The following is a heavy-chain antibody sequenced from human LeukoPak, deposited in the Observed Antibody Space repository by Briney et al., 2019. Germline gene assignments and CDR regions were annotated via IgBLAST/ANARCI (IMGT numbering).Heavy chain of an antibody. Sequence: ASVKVSCKASGYTFTSYGTSWVRQAPGQGLEWMGWISAYNGNTNYAQKLQGRVTMTTDTSTSTAYMELRSLRSDDTAVYYCARDSGYYGSGSLHNWFDPWAREPWSPSPQ. CDR1: GYTFTSYG. J-gene: IGHJ5*02. CDR2: ISAYNGNT. CDR3: ARDSGYYGSGSLHNWFDP. V-gene: IGHV1-18*01. D-gene: IGHD3-10*01.